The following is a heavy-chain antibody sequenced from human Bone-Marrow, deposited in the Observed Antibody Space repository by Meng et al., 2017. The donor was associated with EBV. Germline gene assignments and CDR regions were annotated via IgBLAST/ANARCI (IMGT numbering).Heavy chain of an antibody. V-gene: IGHV1-2*04. CDR3: ARLLIAVAGTYNPLFDY. D-gene: IGHD6-19*01. CDR1: GYTFTGYY. J-gene: IGHJ4*02. Sequence: QGQLVQSGAEVKKPGAYVKVSCKASGYTFTGYYMHWVRQAPGQGLEWMGWINPNSGGTNYAQKFQGWVTMTRDTSISTAYMELSRLRSDDTAVYYCARLLIAVAGTYNPLFDYWGQGTLVTVSS. CDR2: INPNSGGT.